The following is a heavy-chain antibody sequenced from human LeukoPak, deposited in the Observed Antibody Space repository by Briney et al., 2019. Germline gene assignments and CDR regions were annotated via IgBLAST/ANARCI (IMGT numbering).Heavy chain of an antibody. CDR3: ARDLEGSPGAFDI. J-gene: IGHJ3*02. D-gene: IGHD6-13*01. Sequence: ASVKVSCKASGYTFTGYYMHWVRQAPGQGLEWMGWINPNSGGTNYAQKFQGWVTMTRDTSISTAYMELSRLRSDDTAVYYCARDLEGSPGAFDIWGQGTMVTVSS. CDR2: INPNSGGT. V-gene: IGHV1-2*04. CDR1: GYTFTGYY.